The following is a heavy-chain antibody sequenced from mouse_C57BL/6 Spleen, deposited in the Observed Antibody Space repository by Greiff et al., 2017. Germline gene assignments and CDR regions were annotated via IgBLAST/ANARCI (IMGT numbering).Heavy chain of an antibody. CDR1: GYTFTSYW. D-gene: IGHD4-1*01. CDR3: ARNWDEGDY. Sequence: VQLQQPGAELVKPGASVKLSCKASGYTFTSYWMQWVKQRPGQGLEWIGEIDPSDSYTNYNQKFKAKATLTVDTSSSTAYMQLSSLTSEDSAVYYCARNWDEGDYWGQGTTLTVSS. J-gene: IGHJ2*01. V-gene: IGHV1-50*01. CDR2: IDPSDSYT.